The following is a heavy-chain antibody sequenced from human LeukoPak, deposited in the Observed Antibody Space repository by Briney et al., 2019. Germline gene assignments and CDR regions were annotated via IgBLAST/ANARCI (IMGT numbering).Heavy chain of an antibody. D-gene: IGHD6-13*01. CDR2: ISGSGGST. J-gene: IGHJ4*02. CDR1: GFTFSSYA. CDR3: ARTARIAAAGPLGY. V-gene: IGHV3-23*01. Sequence: TGGSLRLSCAASGFTFSSYAMSWVRQAPGKGLEWVSAISGSGGSTYYADSVKGRFTISRDNSKNTLYLQMNSLRAEDTAVYYCARTARIAAAGPLGYWGQGTLVTVSS.